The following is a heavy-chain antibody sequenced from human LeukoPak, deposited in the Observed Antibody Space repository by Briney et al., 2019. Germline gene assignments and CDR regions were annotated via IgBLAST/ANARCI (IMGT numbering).Heavy chain of an antibody. V-gene: IGHV4-39*02. J-gene: IGHJ6*04. Sequence: SGTLSLTCTVSGGSISSSSYYWGWIRQPPGKGLEWIGSIYYSGSTYYNPSLKSRVTISVDTSKNQFSLKLSSVTAADTAVYYCARDDGGTGMDVWGKGTTVTVSS. CDR1: GGSISSSSYY. CDR2: IYYSGST. CDR3: ARDDGGTGMDV. D-gene: IGHD2-15*01.